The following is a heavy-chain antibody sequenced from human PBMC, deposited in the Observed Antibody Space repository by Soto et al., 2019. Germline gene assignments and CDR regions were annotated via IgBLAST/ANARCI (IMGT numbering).Heavy chain of an antibody. Sequence: EVHLVESGGGLAQPGGSLRLSCAASGFTFSNNWIHWVRQAPGKGLVWVSGIKSDGSSTTYADSVKGRFTISRDNAKNTLYLQMTRLRAEDTAVYYCASAAPFNYGGNSGFDFWGQGTLVTVSS. CDR1: GFTFSNNW. CDR2: IKSDGSST. V-gene: IGHV3-74*03. D-gene: IGHD4-17*01. J-gene: IGHJ4*02. CDR3: ASAAPFNYGGNSGFDF.